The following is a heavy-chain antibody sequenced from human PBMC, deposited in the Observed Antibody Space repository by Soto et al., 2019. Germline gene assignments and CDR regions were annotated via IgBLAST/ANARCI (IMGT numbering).Heavy chain of an antibody. CDR3: ARFSRLDAFDI. Sequence: QVQLVQSGAEEKKPGASVKVSCKASGYTFTTYAMNWVRQAPEQRLEGRGWINGGNGNTKSSQKFQGRVTITRDTSASTAYMELSSLTSEDTAVYYCARFSRLDAFDIWGQGTMVTVSS. D-gene: IGHD3-3*02. J-gene: IGHJ3*02. CDR2: INGGNGNT. V-gene: IGHV1-3*05. CDR1: GYTFTTYA.